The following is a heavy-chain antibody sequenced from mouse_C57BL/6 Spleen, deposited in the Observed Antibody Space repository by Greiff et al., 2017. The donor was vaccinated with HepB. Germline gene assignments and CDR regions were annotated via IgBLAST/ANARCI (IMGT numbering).Heavy chain of an antibody. V-gene: IGHV1-64*01. CDR1: GYTLTSYW. J-gene: IGHJ2*01. CDR3: AKEEAYGNYDY. D-gene: IGHD2-1*01. Sequence: VQLQQPGAELVKPGASVKLSCKASGYTLTSYWMHWVKQRPGQGLEWIGMIHPNSGSTNYNEKFKSKATLTVDKSSSTAYMQLSSLTSEDSAVYYCAKEEAYGNYDYWGQGTTLTVSS. CDR2: IHPNSGST.